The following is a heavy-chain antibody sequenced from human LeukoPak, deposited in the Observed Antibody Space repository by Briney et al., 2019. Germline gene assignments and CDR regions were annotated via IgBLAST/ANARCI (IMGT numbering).Heavy chain of an antibody. CDR3: ARDGVNTSVSTRRYYMDV. Sequence: PGGSLRLSCAASGFTFSDYYMTWIRQAPGKGREWVSYISSSGNTIYYAESVKGRFTISRDNGKNSLYLQMSRLRAEDNAVYYCARDGVNTSVSTRRYYMDVWGKGTTVTVSS. D-gene: IGHD4-11*01. CDR1: GFTFSDYY. J-gene: IGHJ6*03. CDR2: ISSSGNTI. V-gene: IGHV3-11*04.